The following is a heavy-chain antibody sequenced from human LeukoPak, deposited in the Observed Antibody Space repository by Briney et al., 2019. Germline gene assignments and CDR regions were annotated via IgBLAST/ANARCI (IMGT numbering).Heavy chain of an antibody. CDR1: GFTFSRYA. CDR2: ISDSGGST. CDR3: AKRMGDC. D-gene: IGHD2-8*01. Sequence: QPGGSLTLSCKASGFTFSRYAMSWPPQAPGKGLEWVSSISDSGGSTFYADSVKGRFTISRDNSKNTLYLQMNSLRAEDTAIYFCAKRMGDCWGQGTLVTVSS. V-gene: IGHV3-23*01. J-gene: IGHJ4*02.